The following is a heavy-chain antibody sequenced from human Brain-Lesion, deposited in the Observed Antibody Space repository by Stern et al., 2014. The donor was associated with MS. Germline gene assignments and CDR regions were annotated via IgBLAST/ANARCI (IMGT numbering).Heavy chain of an antibody. CDR1: GFTFNSYS. V-gene: IGHV3-21*01. CDR3: ARVDCSGTNCFYYYYGMDV. Sequence: EVQLVESGGGLVKPGGSLRLSCEASGFTFNSYSMNWVRQAPGKGLEWVSSISVGTDYIYYADSVKGRFTISRDNAKNSLFLQMNTLRDEDTGVYYCARVDCSGTNCFYYYYGMDVWGQGTTVTVSS. CDR2: ISVGTDYI. D-gene: IGHD2-2*01. J-gene: IGHJ6*02.